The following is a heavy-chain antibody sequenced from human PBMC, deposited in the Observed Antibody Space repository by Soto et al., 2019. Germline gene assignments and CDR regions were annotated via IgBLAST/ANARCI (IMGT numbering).Heavy chain of an antibody. D-gene: IGHD4-17*01. J-gene: IGHJ3*02. CDR3: AAGLGSTVDAFDI. CDR1: GGSISSYF. CDR2: TYYSGST. Sequence: SETLSLTCTVSGGSISSYFWSWIRQPPGKGLEWIGYTYYSGSTNYNPSLKSRVTISVDTSKNQFSLKLSSVTAADTAVYYCAAGLGSTVDAFDIWGQGTMVTVSS. V-gene: IGHV4-59*01.